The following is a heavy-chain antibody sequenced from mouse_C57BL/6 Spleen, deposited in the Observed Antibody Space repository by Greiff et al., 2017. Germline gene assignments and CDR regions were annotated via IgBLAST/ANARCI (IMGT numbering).Heavy chain of an antibody. J-gene: IGHJ1*03. V-gene: IGHV1-22*01. CDR2: INPNNGGT. Sequence: VQLQQSGPELVKPGASVKMSCKASGYTFTDYNMHWVKQSHGKSLEWIGYINPNNGGTSYNQKFKGKATLTVNKSSSTAYMELRSLTSEDSAVYYCARGAYYGSSYRYFDVWGTGTTVTVSS. D-gene: IGHD1-1*01. CDR3: ARGAYYGSSYRYFDV. CDR1: GYTFTDYN.